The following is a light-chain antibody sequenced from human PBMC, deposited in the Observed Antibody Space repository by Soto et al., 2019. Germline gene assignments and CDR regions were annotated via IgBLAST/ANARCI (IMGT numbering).Light chain of an antibody. J-gene: IGLJ1*01. Sequence: SYELTQLPSVSVAPGQTARITCGGFNIGNKSVHWYQQKPGQAPVLVVYDDSDRPSGIPERFSCSNSGNTATLTISRVEAGDEADDDGQVWDRVSECCVFGNGRKVTVL. CDR3: QVWDRVSECCV. CDR2: DDS. V-gene: IGLV3-21*02. CDR1: NIGNKS.